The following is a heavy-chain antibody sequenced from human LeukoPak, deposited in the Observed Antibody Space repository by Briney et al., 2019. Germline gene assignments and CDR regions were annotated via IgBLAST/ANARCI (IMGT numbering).Heavy chain of an antibody. CDR2: ISYDGSNK. CDR1: GFTFSGYA. Sequence: GGSLRLSCAASGFTFSGYAMHWVRQAPGKGLEWVAVISYDGSNKYYADSVKGRFTISRDNSKNTPYLQMNSLRAEDTAVYYCASLGYCSGGSCPRTGDFQHWGQGTLVTVSS. J-gene: IGHJ1*01. V-gene: IGHV3-30-3*01. CDR3: ASLGYCSGGSCPRTGDFQH. D-gene: IGHD2-15*01.